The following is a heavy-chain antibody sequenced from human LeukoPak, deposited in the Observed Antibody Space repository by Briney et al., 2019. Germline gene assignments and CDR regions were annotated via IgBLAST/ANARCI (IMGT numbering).Heavy chain of an antibody. J-gene: IGHJ3*02. V-gene: IGHV1-2*02. CDR1: GYTFTGYY. Sequence: ASVKVSCKASGYTFTGYYMHWVRQAPGQGLEWMGWINPNSGGTNYAQKFQGRVTMTRDTSINTAYMELSRLRSDDTAVYYCARDRNGDYAYTVDDAFDIWGQGTMVTVSS. CDR3: ARDRNGDYAYTVDDAFDI. CDR2: INPNSGGT. D-gene: IGHD4-17*01.